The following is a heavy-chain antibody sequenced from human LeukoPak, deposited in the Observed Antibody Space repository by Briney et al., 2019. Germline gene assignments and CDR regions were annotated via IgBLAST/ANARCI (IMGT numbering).Heavy chain of an antibody. V-gene: IGHV4-59*01. J-gene: IGHJ3*02. CDR2: IYYSGST. Sequence: PSETLSLTCTVSGGSISSYYWSWIRQPPGKGLEWIGYIYYSGSTNYNPSLKSRVTISVDTSKNQFSLKLSSVPAADTAVYYCARADSSGYYEFNAFDIWGQGTMVTVSS. CDR1: GGSISSYY. D-gene: IGHD3-22*01. CDR3: ARADSSGYYEFNAFDI.